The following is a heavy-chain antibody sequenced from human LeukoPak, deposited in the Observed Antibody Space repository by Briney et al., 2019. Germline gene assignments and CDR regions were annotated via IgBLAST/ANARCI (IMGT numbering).Heavy chain of an antibody. D-gene: IGHD2-15*01. CDR2: IDSSGGYM. J-gene: IGHJ4*02. Sequence: PGGSLRLSCEASGFTFNTYSMNWARQAPGKGLEWVSSIDSSGGYMFYADSVKGRFIISRDNSKDTLYLQMNSLRAEDAAVYYCAKAPLGRCTGVICYYFDYWDQGTLVTVSS. CDR1: GFTFNTYS. CDR3: AKAPLGRCTGVICYYFDY. V-gene: IGHV3-21*04.